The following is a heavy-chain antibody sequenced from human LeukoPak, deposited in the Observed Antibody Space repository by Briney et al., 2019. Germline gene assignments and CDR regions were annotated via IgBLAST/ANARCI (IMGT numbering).Heavy chain of an antibody. CDR3: AFTSITGTFDI. CDR2: ISTSGSRI. Sequence: GGSLRLSCAASGFTFSDYTMTWVRQAPGKGLEWVSYISTSGSRIYHADSVKGRFTISRDNSKNTLYLQMNSLRAEDTAVYYCAFTSITGTFDIWGQGTMVTVSS. J-gene: IGHJ3*02. D-gene: IGHD3-10*01. V-gene: IGHV3-48*01. CDR1: GFTFSDYT.